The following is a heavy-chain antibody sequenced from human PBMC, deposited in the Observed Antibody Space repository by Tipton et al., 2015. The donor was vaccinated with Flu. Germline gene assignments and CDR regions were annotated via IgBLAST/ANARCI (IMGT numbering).Heavy chain of an antibody. D-gene: IGHD3-10*01. V-gene: IGHV4-39*01. CDR2: IYSGDSGYT. CDR1: GASISTSVYY. CDR3: ACCLGGYASGSGCLGP. Sequence: LRLSCTVSGASISTSVYYWGWIRQPPGKGLEWIGNIYSGDSGYTYFNPSLEIRVAITLDTSKNQFSLTLNSATAADTAIYFCACCLGGYASGSGCLGPRGQGTLVTVSS. J-gene: IGHJ5*02.